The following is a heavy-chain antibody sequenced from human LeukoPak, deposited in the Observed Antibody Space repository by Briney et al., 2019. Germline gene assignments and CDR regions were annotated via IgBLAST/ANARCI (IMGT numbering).Heavy chain of an antibody. D-gene: IGHD1-26*01. Sequence: ASVTVSSKASGYTFTAYYMHWVRQAPGQGLEWMGWINPNSGGTNFAQKFQGRVTMTRDTSISTTYMELSRLRSDDTAVYYCASGGLQHLYLFAYWGQGTLVTVSS. J-gene: IGHJ4*02. CDR1: GYTFTAYY. V-gene: IGHV1-2*02. CDR3: ASGGLQHLYLFAY. CDR2: INPNSGGT.